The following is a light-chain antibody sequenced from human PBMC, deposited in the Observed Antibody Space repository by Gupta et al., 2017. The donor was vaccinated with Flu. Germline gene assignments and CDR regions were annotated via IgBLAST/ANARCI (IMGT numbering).Light chain of an antibody. CDR2: QDN. J-gene: IGLJ1*01. CDR3: PQWDRRTPEG. CDR1: KLGNKY. V-gene: IGLV3-1*01. Sequence: SYELTQSPSVSVSPGQTASISCSEDKLGNKYIYWYQQKPGQSPVLVIDQDNKRPSGIPERFSAFNSGTTAIMNXSXTQAMDXAYYYCPQWDRRTPEGFGTGTKVTVL.